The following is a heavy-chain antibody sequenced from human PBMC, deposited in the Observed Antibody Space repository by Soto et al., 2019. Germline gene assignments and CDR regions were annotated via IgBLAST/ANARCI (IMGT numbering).Heavy chain of an antibody. CDR2: INPNSGGT. J-gene: IGHJ3*02. CDR1: GYSFTGYY. D-gene: IGHD6-13*01. V-gene: IGHV1-2*04. Sequence: GASVKVSCKASGYSFTGYYMHWVRQAPGQGLEWMGWINPNSGGTNYAQKFQGWVTMTRDTSISTAYMELSRLRSDDTAVYFCARDLYSTSWYVRAFDMWGQGTMVTVS. CDR3: ARDLYSTSWYVRAFDM.